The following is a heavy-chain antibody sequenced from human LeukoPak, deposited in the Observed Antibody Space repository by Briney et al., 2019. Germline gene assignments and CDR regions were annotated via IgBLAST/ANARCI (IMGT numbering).Heavy chain of an antibody. CDR3: ARDVSVPAAIGAFDI. J-gene: IGHJ3*02. CDR1: GFTFSSYW. Sequence: GSLRLSCAASGFTFSSYWTSWVRQAPGKGLEWIGSIYYSGSTYYNPSLKSRVTISVDTSKNQFSLKLSSVTAADTAVYYCARDVSVPAAIGAFDIWGQGTMVTVSS. CDR2: IYYSGST. V-gene: IGHV4-39*07. D-gene: IGHD2-2*02.